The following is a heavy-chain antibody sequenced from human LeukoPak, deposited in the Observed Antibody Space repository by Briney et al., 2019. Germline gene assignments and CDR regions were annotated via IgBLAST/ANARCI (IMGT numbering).Heavy chain of an antibody. D-gene: IGHD5-12*01. V-gene: IGHV3-9*01. CDR1: GFTFDDYA. CDR3: ARDHRYAFDN. J-gene: IGHJ4*01. CDR2: ISWNSGSI. Sequence: PGGSLRLSCAASGFTFDDYAMHWVRQAPGKGLEWVSGISWNSGSIGYADSVKGRFTISRDNAKNSLYLQMNSLRAEDTAVYYCARDHRYAFDNWGHGTLVTVSS.